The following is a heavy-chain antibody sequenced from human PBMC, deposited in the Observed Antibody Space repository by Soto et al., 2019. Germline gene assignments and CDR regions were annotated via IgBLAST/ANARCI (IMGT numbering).Heavy chain of an antibody. CDR3: ARDRRPYSSSSFGDY. CDR2: IGTAGDT. Sequence: GGSLRLSCAASGFTFSSYDMHWVRQATGKGLEWVSAIGTAGDTYYPGSVKGRFTISRENAKNSLYLQMNSLRAGDTAVYYCARDRRPYSSSSFGDYWGQGTLVTVSS. CDR1: GFTFSSYD. D-gene: IGHD6-6*01. J-gene: IGHJ4*02. V-gene: IGHV3-13*04.